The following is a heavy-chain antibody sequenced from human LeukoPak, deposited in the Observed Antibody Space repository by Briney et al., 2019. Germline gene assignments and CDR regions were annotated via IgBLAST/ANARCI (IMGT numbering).Heavy chain of an antibody. CDR2: IDDSGVIR. V-gene: IGHV3-23*01. Sequence: QAGGSLRLSCAASGFTFKTHAMCWVRQAPGKGLEWVSRIDDSGVIRSYADSVKGRFTISRDNSKMTLTLQMNSLRAEDTAVYYCAKRLKRNYYYHYAMDVWGQGTTVTVSS. CDR1: GFTFKTHA. D-gene: IGHD3-22*01. J-gene: IGHJ6*02. CDR3: AKRLKRNYYYHYAMDV.